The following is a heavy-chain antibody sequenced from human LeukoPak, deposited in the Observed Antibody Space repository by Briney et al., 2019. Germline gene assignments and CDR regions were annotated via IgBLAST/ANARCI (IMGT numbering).Heavy chain of an antibody. CDR2: IRQDGSRK. D-gene: IGHD3-9*01. V-gene: IGHV3-7*03. CDR3: TTDIHILMGSGDY. J-gene: IGHJ4*02. CDR1: GFTFNKYW. Sequence: GGSLRLSCDASGFTFNKYWMTWVRQAPGKGLEWVANIRQDGSRKSYVDSVEGRFTISRDNAQNSLFLQMNSLRTEDTAVYYCTTDIHILMGSGDYRGQGTLVTVSA.